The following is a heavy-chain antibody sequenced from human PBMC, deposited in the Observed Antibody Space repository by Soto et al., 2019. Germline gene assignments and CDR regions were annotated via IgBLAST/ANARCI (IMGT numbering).Heavy chain of an antibody. V-gene: IGHV1-69*04. Sequence: SVKVSCKASGGTFSSYTISWVRQAPGQGLEWMGRIIPILGIANYAQKFQGRVTITADKSTSTAYMELSSLRSEDTAVYYCARDRCSSTSCYVHWFDPWGQGTLVTVSS. CDR3: ARDRCSSTSCYVHWFDP. CDR1: GGTFSSYT. D-gene: IGHD2-2*01. CDR2: IIPILGIA. J-gene: IGHJ5*02.